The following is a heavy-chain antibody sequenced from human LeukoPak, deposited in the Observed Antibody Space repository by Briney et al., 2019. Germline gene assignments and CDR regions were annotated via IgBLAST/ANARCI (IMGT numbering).Heavy chain of an antibody. Sequence: GASVKVSCKASGYTFTSYGISWVRQAPGQGLEWMGWISAYNGNTNYAQKFQGRVTMTEDTSTDTAYMELSSLRSEDTAVYYCATFPSGGSWYEVTQDGMDVWGQGTTVTVSS. V-gene: IGHV1-18*01. CDR1: GYTFTSYG. CDR2: ISAYNGNT. J-gene: IGHJ6*02. CDR3: ATFPSGGSWYEVTQDGMDV. D-gene: IGHD2-15*01.